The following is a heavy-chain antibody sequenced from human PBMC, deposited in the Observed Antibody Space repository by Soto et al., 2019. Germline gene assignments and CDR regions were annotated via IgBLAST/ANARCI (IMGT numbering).Heavy chain of an antibody. CDR1: GFTFSSYG. J-gene: IGHJ4*02. CDR2: IWYDGSNK. CDR3: ASSRYSSSWYRSLDY. D-gene: IGHD6-13*01. V-gene: IGHV3-33*08. Sequence: GGSLRLSCAASGFTFSSYGMHWVRQAPGKGLEWVAVIWYDGSNKYYADSVKGRFTISRDNSKNTLYLQMNSLRAEDTAVYYCASSRYSSSWYRSLDYWGQGTLVPVSS.